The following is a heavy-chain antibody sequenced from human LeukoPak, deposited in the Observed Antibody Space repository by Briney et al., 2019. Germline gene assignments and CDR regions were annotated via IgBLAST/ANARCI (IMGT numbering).Heavy chain of an antibody. Sequence: SETLSLTCTVSGGSISSSSYYWGWIRQPPGKGLEWIGEINHSGSTNYNPSLKSRVTISVDTSKNQFSLKLSSVTAADTAVYYCARGHSRIAAAGYWGQGTLVTVSS. CDR1: GGSISSSSYY. D-gene: IGHD6-13*01. CDR3: ARGHSRIAAAGY. V-gene: IGHV4-39*07. J-gene: IGHJ4*02. CDR2: INHSGST.